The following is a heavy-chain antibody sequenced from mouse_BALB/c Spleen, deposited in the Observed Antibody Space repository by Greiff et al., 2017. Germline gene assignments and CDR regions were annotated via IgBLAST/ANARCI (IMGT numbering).Heavy chain of an antibody. J-gene: IGHJ4*01. V-gene: IGHV1-5*01. CDR3: TRGYYEYDYYALDY. D-gene: IGHD2-4*01. CDR1: GYSFTSYW. CDR2: IYPGNSDT. Sequence: EVQLQQSGTVLARPGASVKMSCKASGYSFTSYWMHWVKQRPGQGLEWIGAIYPGNSDTSYNQKFKGKAKLTAVTSASTAYMELSSLTTEDSAVYYCTRGYYEYDYYALDYWGQGTSVTVSS.